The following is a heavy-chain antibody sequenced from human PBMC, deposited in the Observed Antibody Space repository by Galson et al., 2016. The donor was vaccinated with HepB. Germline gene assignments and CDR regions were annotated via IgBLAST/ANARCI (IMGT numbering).Heavy chain of an antibody. CDR2: IFHSGRV. CDR1: GVSITSNDW. CDR3: ARTEFGLVGTTTSIAGY. J-gene: IGHJ4*02. D-gene: IGHD1-26*01. V-gene: IGHV4-4*02. Sequence: SETLSLTCAVSGVSITSNDWWSWVRQPPGQGLEWIGQIFHSGRVNYTPSLASRVTISIDTSNNHFSLRLTSVTAADTALYYCARTEFGLVGTTTSIAGYWGQGTLVTVSS.